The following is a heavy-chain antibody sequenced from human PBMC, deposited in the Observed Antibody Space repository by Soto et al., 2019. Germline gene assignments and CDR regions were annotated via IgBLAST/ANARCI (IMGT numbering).Heavy chain of an antibody. D-gene: IGHD6-19*01. J-gene: IGHJ4*02. CDR2: IYYSGST. CDR1: GGSISSYY. CDR3: ARGGIAVAVPFDY. Sequence: LSLTCTVSGGSISSYYWSWIRQPPGKGLEWIGYIYYSGSTNYNPSLKSRVTISVDTSKNQFSLKLSSVTAADTAVYYCARGGIAVAVPFDYWGQGTLVTVSS. V-gene: IGHV4-59*01.